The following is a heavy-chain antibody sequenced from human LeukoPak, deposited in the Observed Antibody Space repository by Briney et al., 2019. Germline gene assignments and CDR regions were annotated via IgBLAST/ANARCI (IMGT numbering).Heavy chain of an antibody. CDR3: ARPIAAVVGNWFDP. D-gene: IGHD6-13*01. Sequence: PGGSLRLSCAASGFTFSSYAMHWVRQAPGKGLDWVAVISYDGSNKYYADSVKGRFTISRDNSKNTLYLQMNSLRAEDTAVYYCARPIAAVVGNWFDPWGQGTLVTVSS. CDR2: ISYDGSNK. J-gene: IGHJ5*02. CDR1: GFTFSSYA. V-gene: IGHV3-30-3*01.